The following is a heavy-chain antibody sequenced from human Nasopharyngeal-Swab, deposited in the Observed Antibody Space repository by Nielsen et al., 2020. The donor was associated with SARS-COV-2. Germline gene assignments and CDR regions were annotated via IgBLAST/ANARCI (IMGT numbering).Heavy chain of an antibody. J-gene: IGHJ6*02. CDR3: ALGPYYYGSGSAPTQYGMDV. V-gene: IGHV3-9*01. CDR2: ISWNSGSI. D-gene: IGHD3-10*01. CDR1: GFTFDDYA. Sequence: SLKISCAVSGFTFDDYAMHWVRQAPGKGLEWVSGISWNSGSIGYADSVKGRFTISRDNAKNSLYLQMNSLRAEDTALYYCALGPYYYGSGSAPTQYGMDVWGQGTTVTVSS.